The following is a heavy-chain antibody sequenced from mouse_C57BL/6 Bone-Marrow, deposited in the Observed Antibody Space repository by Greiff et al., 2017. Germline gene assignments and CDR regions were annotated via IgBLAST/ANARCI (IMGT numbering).Heavy chain of an antibody. V-gene: IGHV1-59*01. CDR1: GYTFTSYW. D-gene: IGHD2-5*01. J-gene: IGHJ2*01. Sequence: QVQLQQPGAELVRPGTSVKLSCKASGYTFTSYWMHWVKQRPGQGLEWIGVIDPSDSYTNYNQKFKGKATLTVDTSSSTAYMQRSSLTSEAAAVYYSARANYYSNLDYWGQGTTLTVSS. CDR2: IDPSDSYT. CDR3: ARANYYSNLDY.